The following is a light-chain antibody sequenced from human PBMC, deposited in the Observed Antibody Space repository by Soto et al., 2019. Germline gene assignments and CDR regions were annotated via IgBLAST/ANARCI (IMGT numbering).Light chain of an antibody. CDR1: RSDVGGYNY. V-gene: IGLV2-14*01. CDR2: DVT. CDR3: TSYTDNIPPYV. J-gene: IGLJ1*01. Sequence: SVLTKPASVYGFPGQSSSISCKGTRSDVGGYNYVSWYQQHPGKAPKLIIYDVTKRPSGVSTRFSGSKSGNTASLTISGLQPEDEADYYCTSYTDNIPPYVFGTGTKVTVL.